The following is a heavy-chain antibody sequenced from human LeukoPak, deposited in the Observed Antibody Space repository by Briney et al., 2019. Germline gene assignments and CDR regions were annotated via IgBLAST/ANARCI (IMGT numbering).Heavy chain of an antibody. Sequence: SVKVSCKASGGTFSSYAISWVRQAPGQGLEWMGGVIPIFGTANYAQKFQGRVTITTGESTSTAYMELSSLRSEDTAVYYCARYDSSGYDAFDIWGQGTMVTVSS. CDR3: ARYDSSGYDAFDI. D-gene: IGHD3-22*01. CDR1: GGTFSSYA. J-gene: IGHJ3*02. V-gene: IGHV1-69*05. CDR2: VIPIFGTA.